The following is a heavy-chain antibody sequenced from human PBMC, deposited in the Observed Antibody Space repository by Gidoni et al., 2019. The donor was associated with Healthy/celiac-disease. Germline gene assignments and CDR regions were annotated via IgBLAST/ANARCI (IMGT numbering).Heavy chain of an antibody. CDR2: IYYSAST. CDR3: ARGAYYYDSSGYYRVFDY. D-gene: IGHD3-22*01. Sequence: QVQLQESGPALVKPSQTLSLTCTFPGGSISSGRYYWCWIRQHPGKGLEWIGHIYYSASTYYNPSLKSRVTISVDTSKNQFSLKLSSVTAADTAGYYCARGAYYYDSSGYYRVFDYWGQGTLVTVSS. J-gene: IGHJ4*02. CDR1: GGSISSGRYY. V-gene: IGHV4-31*03.